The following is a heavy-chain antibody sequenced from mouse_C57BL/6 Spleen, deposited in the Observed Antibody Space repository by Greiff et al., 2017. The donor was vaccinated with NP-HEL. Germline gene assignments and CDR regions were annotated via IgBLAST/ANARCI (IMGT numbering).Heavy chain of an antibody. V-gene: IGHV1-61*01. D-gene: IGHD2-5*01. J-gene: IGHJ2*01. Sequence: QVQLQQPGVELVRPGSSVKLSCKASGYTFTSYWMDWVKQRPGQGLEWIGNIYPSDSETHYNQKFKDKATLTVDKSSSTAYMQLSSLTSEDSAVYYCARSYYSNYDYWGQGTTLTVSS. CDR2: IYPSDSET. CDR3: ARSYYSNYDY. CDR1: GYTFTSYW.